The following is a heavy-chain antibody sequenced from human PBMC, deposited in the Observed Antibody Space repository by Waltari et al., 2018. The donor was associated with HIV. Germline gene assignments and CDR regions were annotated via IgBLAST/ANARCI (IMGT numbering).Heavy chain of an antibody. V-gene: IGHV1-18*01. Sequence: QVQLVQSGVEVKEPGASVKVSCKASGYTFTTYGISWVRQAPGQGLEWMGWISGYNGHTNYAQKFQGRVTMTTDTSTSTVYMELRSLRSDDTAVYYCARNDYGDHGNWFDPWGQGTLVTVSS. CDR3: ARNDYGDHGNWFDP. D-gene: IGHD4-17*01. CDR1: GYTFTTYG. CDR2: ISGYNGHT. J-gene: IGHJ5*02.